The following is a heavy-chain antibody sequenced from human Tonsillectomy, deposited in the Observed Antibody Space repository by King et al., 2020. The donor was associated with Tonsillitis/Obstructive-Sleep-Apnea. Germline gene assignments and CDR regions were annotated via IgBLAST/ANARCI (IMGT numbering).Heavy chain of an antibody. CDR2: ISVSSNST. J-gene: IGHJ4*02. CDR3: AKGPLCRSIGCYTLGAFDY. D-gene: IGHD2-2*02. CDR1: GFTFSYYA. V-gene: IGHV3-23*04. Sequence: VQLVESGGGLVQPGGSLRLSCTASGFTFSYYAMGWVRQAPGKGLEWVSSISVSSNSTYYADSVKGRFTISRDNSKSTLYLHMSSLRVEDTAVYYCAKGPLCRSIGCYTLGAFDYWGQGTLVTVSS.